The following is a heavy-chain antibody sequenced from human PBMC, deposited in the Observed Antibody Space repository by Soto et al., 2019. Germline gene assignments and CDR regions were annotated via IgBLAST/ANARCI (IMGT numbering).Heavy chain of an antibody. CDR1: GFTFSDHY. J-gene: IGHJ4*02. V-gene: IGHV3-72*01. Sequence: ESGGGLVQPGGSLRLSCAASGFTFSDHYMDWVRQAPGKGLEWVGRTRNKANSYTTEYAASVKGRFTISRDDSKNSLYLQMNSLKTEDTAVYYCARVRDGSGSYFFDYWGQGTLVTVSS. CDR2: TRNKANSYTT. D-gene: IGHD3-10*01. CDR3: ARVRDGSGSYFFDY.